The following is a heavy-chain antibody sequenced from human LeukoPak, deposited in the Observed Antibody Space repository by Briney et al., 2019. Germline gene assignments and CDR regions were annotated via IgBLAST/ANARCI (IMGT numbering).Heavy chain of an antibody. CDR2: VYYSGST. CDR3: ASHRRSHGSEY. V-gene: IGHV4-59*01. J-gene: IGHJ4*02. Sequence: SETLSLTCTVSGGSFEHYFWSWIRQPPGKGLEWIGYVYYSGSTDYSPSLKSRLIISADTSKNQFSLKLSSVTAADTAVYYCASHRRSHGSEYWGQGTLVTVSS. CDR1: GGSFEHYF. D-gene: IGHD3-10*01.